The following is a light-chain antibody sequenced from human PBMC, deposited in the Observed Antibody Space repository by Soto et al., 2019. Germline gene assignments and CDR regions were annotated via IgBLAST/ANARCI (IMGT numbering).Light chain of an antibody. CDR1: QSVGSN. CDR3: QQRSNWPRT. CDR2: AAS. V-gene: IGKV3-11*01. Sequence: TQSPSTLSASVGDRVTITCRASQSVGSNVAWYQHNPGQAPRLLIFAASTRATGIPGRFSGSGSGTDFTLTSSSLEPEDFAVYYCQQRSNWPRTFGQGTKVDIK. J-gene: IGKJ1*01.